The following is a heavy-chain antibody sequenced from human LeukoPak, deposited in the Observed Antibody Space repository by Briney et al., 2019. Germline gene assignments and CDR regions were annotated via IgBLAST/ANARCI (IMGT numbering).Heavy chain of an antibody. Sequence: ASVKVSCKASGYTFTGYYVHWVRQAPGQGLEWMGWINPNSGGTNYAQKFQGRVTMTRDTSISTAYMELSRLRSDDTAVYYCARDGGDYGNWFDPWGQGTLVTVSS. V-gene: IGHV1-2*02. CDR1: GYTFTGYY. CDR3: ARDGGDYGNWFDP. D-gene: IGHD4-17*01. CDR2: INPNSGGT. J-gene: IGHJ5*02.